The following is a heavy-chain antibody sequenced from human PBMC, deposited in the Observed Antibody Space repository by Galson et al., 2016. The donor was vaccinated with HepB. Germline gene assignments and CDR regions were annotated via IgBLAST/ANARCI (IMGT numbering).Heavy chain of an antibody. CDR1: GFTFSFHW. CDR3: AKGGGWKMDA. Sequence: SLRLSCAASGFTFSFHWMAWVRQPPGMGLEWVATIKGDGSDKYYVDSVKGRFTVSKDNAKNSLYLQMNGLRAEDTAVYYCAKGGGWKMDAWGQGTTVTVSS. V-gene: IGHV3-7*01. CDR2: IKGDGSDK. D-gene: IGHD1-1*01. J-gene: IGHJ6*02.